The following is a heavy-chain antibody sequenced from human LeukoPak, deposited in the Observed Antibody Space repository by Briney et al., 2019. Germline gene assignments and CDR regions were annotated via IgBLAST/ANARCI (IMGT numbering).Heavy chain of an antibody. V-gene: IGHV1-8*01. D-gene: IGHD2-15*01. CDR2: MNPNSGNT. CDR3: ARDPVPHCSGGSCATPYNWFDP. Sequence: EASVKVSCKASGYTFTSYDIHWVRQATGQGLEWMGWMNPNSGNTGYAQKFQGRVTMTRNTSISTAYMELSSLRSEDTAVYYCARDPVPHCSGGSCATPYNWFDPWGQGTLVTVSS. J-gene: IGHJ5*02. CDR1: GYTFTSYD.